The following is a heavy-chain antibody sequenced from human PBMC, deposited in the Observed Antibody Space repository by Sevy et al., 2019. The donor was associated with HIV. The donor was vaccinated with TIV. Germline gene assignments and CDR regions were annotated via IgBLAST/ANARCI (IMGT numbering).Heavy chain of an antibody. Sequence: GGSLRLSCAASGFTVSSKYMSWVRQAPGKGLEWVSVIYSGEYTYYADSVKGRFTIYRDISKNTLNLEMNNLRAEDTAIYYCATTSTPLYYYALDVWGQGTTVTVSS. CDR2: IYSGEYT. CDR1: GFTVSSKY. J-gene: IGHJ6*02. CDR3: ATTSTPLYYYALDV. V-gene: IGHV3-53*01. D-gene: IGHD1-26*01.